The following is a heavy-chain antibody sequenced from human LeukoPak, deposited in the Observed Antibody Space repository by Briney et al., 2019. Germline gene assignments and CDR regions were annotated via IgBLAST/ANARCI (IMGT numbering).Heavy chain of an antibody. D-gene: IGHD6-13*01. CDR2: INPNSGGT. Sequence: ASVKVSFKASGYTFTGYYIHWVRQAPGQALEWMGWINPNSGGTNYAQKFQGRVTMTRDTSISTAYMELRRLRSDDTAVFYCAREEVIAAAGPTLDYWGQGALVTVSS. CDR1: GYTFTGYY. J-gene: IGHJ4*02. V-gene: IGHV1-2*02. CDR3: AREEVIAAAGPTLDY.